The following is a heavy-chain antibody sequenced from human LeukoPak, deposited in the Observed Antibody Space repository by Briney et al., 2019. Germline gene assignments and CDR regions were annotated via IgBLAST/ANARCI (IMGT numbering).Heavy chain of an antibody. D-gene: IGHD1-26*01. CDR3: ARLGQRGTFGGPDY. CDR1: GGSISSYY. CDR2: IYTSGRT. V-gene: IGHV4-4*07. Sequence: SETLSLTCTVSGGSISSYYWSWIRQPAGKGLEWIGRIYTSGRTNYNPSLKSRVTMSVDTSKKQFSLNLSSVTAADTAVYYCARLGQRGTFGGPDYWGQGTLVTVSS. J-gene: IGHJ4*02.